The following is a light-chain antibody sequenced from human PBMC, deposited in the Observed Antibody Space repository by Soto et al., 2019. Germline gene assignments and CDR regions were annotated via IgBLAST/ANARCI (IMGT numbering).Light chain of an antibody. J-gene: IGKJ3*01. V-gene: IGKV1-5*03. Sequence: DIQMTQSPSTLSASVGDSVTISCRASQSVSTWLAWYQQKPGRPPKLLIYKASTLQSGVPSRFSGSGSGTEFTLTVSSLQPEDFATYYCQQFNSFSFNFGPGTKVDIK. CDR1: QSVSTW. CDR2: KAS. CDR3: QQFNSFSFN.